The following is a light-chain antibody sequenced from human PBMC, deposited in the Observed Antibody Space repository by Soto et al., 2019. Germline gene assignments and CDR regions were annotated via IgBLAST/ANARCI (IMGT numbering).Light chain of an antibody. CDR2: KAS. Sequence: DIQMTQSPSTLSASVGDRVTITCRASQSISSWLAWYQQKPGKAPKPLIYKASSLESGVPSRFSGSGSGTEFALTITSLQPDXXATXXXQQXNSYPYTFGQGTKLEIK. V-gene: IGKV1-5*03. CDR3: QQXNSYPYT. CDR1: QSISSW. J-gene: IGKJ2*01.